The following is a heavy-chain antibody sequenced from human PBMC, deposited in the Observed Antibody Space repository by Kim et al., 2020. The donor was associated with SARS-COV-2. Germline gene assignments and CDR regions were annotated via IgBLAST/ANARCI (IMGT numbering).Heavy chain of an antibody. J-gene: IGHJ3*02. D-gene: IGHD3-3*01. CDR2: IIPILGIA. CDR3: ASRFLEGAFDI. CDR1: GGTFSSYA. Sequence: SVKVSCKASGGTFSSYAISWVRQAPGQGLEWMGRIIPILGIANYAQKFQGRVTITADKSTSTAYMELSSLRSEDTAVYYCASRFLEGAFDIWGQGTMVTVSS. V-gene: IGHV1-69*04.